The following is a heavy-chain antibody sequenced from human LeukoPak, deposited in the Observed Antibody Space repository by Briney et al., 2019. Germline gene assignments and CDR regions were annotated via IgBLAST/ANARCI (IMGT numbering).Heavy chain of an antibody. CDR1: GFTFGDYA. CDR2: IRSKAYGGTT. J-gene: IGHJ5*02. Sequence: GGSLRLSCTASGFTFGDYAMSWFRQAPGKGLEGVGFIRSKAYGGTTEYASPVKGRFTISRDDSKSIAYLQMNSLKTEHTAVYYCTRDPLGGNHNWFDPWGQGTLVTVSS. D-gene: IGHD4-23*01. V-gene: IGHV3-49*03. CDR3: TRDPLGGNHNWFDP.